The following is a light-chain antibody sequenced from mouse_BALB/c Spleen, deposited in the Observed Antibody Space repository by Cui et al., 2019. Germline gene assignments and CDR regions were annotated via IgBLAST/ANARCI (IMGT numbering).Light chain of an antibody. CDR3: LQYDEFPLT. J-gene: IGKJ5*01. Sequence: DIKMTQSPSSLYAFLGERVTITCKASQDINNYLSWFQQKPGKSPKTLIYRANRLVDGVPSRFSGSGSGQDYSLTISSLEYEDMGIYYCLQYDEFPLTFGAGTKLELK. CDR1: QDINNY. V-gene: IGKV14-111*01. CDR2: RAN.